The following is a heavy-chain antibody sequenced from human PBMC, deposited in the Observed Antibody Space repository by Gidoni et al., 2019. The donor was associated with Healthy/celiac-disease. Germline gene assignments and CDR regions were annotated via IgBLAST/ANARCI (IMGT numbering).Heavy chain of an antibody. Sequence: QVQLQESGPGLVKPSETLSLTCAVSGYSISSGYYWGWIRQHPGKGLEWIGSISHSGSTYYNPSLKSRVTISVDTSKNQFSLKLSSVTAADTAVYYCARVRAVAGILPTAFDIWGQGTMVTVSS. D-gene: IGHD6-19*01. J-gene: IGHJ3*02. CDR2: ISHSGST. CDR3: ARVRAVAGILPTAFDI. CDR1: GYSISSGYY. V-gene: IGHV4-38-2*01.